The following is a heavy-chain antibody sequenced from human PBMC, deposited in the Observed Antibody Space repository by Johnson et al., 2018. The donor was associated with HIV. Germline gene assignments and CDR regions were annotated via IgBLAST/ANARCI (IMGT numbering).Heavy chain of an antibody. CDR3: ASGQNAVDI. J-gene: IGHJ3*02. CDR2: ISYDGSNK. Sequence: QVQLVESGGGVVQPGRSLRLSCAASGFTFSSYGMHWVRQAPGKGLEWVAVISYDGSNKYYADSVKGRFTISRDNSKNTLYLQMNSLRAEDTAVYYCASGQNAVDIWGQGTMVTVSS. V-gene: IGHV3-30*03. CDR1: GFTFSSYG.